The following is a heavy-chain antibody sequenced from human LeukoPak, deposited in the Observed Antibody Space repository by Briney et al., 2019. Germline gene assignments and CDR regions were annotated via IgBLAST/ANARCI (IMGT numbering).Heavy chain of an antibody. CDR3: VRNIELST. V-gene: IGHV3-23*01. Sequence: PGGSLRLSCEASGFTFSHSAMTWVRQAPGKGLEWVSLISFSGNNMYYADSVRGRFTISRDNSKDTLYLQMNSLRAEDTAIYYGVRNIELSTWGLGTMVSVSS. D-gene: IGHD2/OR15-2a*01. J-gene: IGHJ3*01. CDR1: GFTFSHSA. CDR2: ISFSGNNM.